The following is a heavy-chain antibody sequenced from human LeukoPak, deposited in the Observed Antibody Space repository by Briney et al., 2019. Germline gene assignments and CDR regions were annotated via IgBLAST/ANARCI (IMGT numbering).Heavy chain of an antibody. CDR1: GFTFNYAW. CDR2: TVGEIDGGTT. CDR3: TTDEDWNYARKDV. D-gene: IGHD1-7*01. V-gene: IGHV3-15*04. Sequence: GSLRLSCAASGFTFNYAWMSWVRQVPGKGLEWVGQTVGEIDGGTTDYAAPVKGRFTISRDDSKSTLYLQMNSLKIEDTAVYYCTTDEDWNYARKDVWGQGATVIVSS. J-gene: IGHJ6*02.